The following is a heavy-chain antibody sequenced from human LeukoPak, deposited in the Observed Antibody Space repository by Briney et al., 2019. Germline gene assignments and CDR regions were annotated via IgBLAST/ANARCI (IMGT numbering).Heavy chain of an antibody. Sequence: EASVTVSFTASGYTFTNYTINWVRLAPGQGLEWMGWIDTNTGNPTYAQGFAGRFVFSLDTSVTTTYLQISSLKAEGTAVYYCTRGRDTTGYFVYWGQGTLVTVSS. V-gene: IGHV7-4-1*02. CDR3: TRGRDTTGYFVY. D-gene: IGHD3-22*01. CDR1: GYTFTNYT. J-gene: IGHJ4*02. CDR2: IDTNTGNP.